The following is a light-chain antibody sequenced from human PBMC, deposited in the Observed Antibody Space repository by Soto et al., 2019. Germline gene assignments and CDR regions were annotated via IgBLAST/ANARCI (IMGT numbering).Light chain of an antibody. CDR3: QQRSNWPRT. CDR1: QSVSSY. J-gene: IGKJ1*01. CDR2: DAS. V-gene: IGKV3-11*01. Sequence: EIVLTQSPATLSLSPGERATLSCRASQSVSSYLAWYQLKPGQAPRLLIYDASIRVTGIPARFSGSGSGTDFTLTISSLEPEDFAVYYCQQRSNWPRTFGQGTNVEIK.